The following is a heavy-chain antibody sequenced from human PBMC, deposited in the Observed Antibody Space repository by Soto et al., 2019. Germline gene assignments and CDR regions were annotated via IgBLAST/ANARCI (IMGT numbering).Heavy chain of an antibody. CDR2: IYHSGST. Sequence: SETLSLTCAVSGGSISSSNWWSWVRQPPGKGLEWIGEIYHSGSTNYNPSLKSRVTISVDKSKNQFSLKLSSVTAADTAVYYCARGRSIAAAGTRFDYWGQGTLVTVPQ. V-gene: IGHV4-4*02. CDR1: GGSISSSNW. J-gene: IGHJ4*02. CDR3: ARGRSIAAAGTRFDY. D-gene: IGHD6-13*01.